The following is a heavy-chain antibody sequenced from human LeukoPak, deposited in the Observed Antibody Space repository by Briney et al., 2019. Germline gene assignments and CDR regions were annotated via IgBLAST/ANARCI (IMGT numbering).Heavy chain of an antibody. CDR2: IRYDGSNK. CDR3: ARGGEFLSYYYMDV. J-gene: IGHJ6*03. D-gene: IGHD2-21*01. Sequence: GGSLRLSCAASGFTFNTYAMHWVRQAPGKGLEWVAFIRYDGSNKYYADSVKGRFTISRDNSKNTVYLQMNSLRAEDTVVYYCARGGEFLSYYYMDVWGKGTTVTVSS. V-gene: IGHV3-30*02. CDR1: GFTFNTYA.